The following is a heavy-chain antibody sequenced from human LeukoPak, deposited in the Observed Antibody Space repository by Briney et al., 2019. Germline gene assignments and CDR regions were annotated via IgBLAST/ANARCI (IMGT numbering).Heavy chain of an antibody. V-gene: IGHV3-9*01. CDR3: AKDVSSGSSGGIDY. D-gene: IGHD6-25*01. CDR1: GFTFDTYA. CDR2: ITWNGGTI. Sequence: PGGSLRLSCAASGFTFDTYAMHWVRQAPGKGLEWVSGITWNGGTIGYADSVKGRFTISRDNAKNSLYLQMNSLRAEDTAFYYCAKDVSSGSSGGIDYWGQGTLVTVSS. J-gene: IGHJ4*02.